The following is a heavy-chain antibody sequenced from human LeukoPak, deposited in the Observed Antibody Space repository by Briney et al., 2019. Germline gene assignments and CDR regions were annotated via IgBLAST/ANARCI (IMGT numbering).Heavy chain of an antibody. V-gene: IGHV1-18*01. CDR1: GGTFSSYA. CDR2: ISAYNGNT. CDR3: AREYPADAFDI. Sequence: ASVKVSCKASGGTFSSYAISWVRQAPGQGLEWMGWISAYNGNTNYAQKLQGRVTMTTDTSTSTAYMELRSLRSDDTAVYYCAREYPADAFDIWGQGTMVTVSS. J-gene: IGHJ3*02.